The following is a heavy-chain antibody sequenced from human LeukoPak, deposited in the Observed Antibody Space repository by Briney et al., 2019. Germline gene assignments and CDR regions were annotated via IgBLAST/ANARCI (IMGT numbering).Heavy chain of an antibody. Sequence: GGSLRLSCAASGFTFSSYWMSWVRQAPGKGLEWVANIKQDGSEKYYVDSVKGRFTISRDNAKNSLYLQMNSLRAEDTAVYYCAGHDSVWGSYRSPLDYWGQGTLVTVSS. CDR2: IKQDGSEK. CDR3: AGHDSVWGSYRSPLDY. D-gene: IGHD3-16*02. CDR1: GFTFSSYW. V-gene: IGHV3-7*01. J-gene: IGHJ4*02.